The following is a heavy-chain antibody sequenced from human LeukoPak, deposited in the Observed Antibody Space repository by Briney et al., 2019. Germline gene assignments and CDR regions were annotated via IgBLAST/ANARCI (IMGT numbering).Heavy chain of an antibody. Sequence: GGSLRLSCAASGFTFSSYAMSWVRQAPGKGLEWVSAISGSGGSTYYADSVKGRFTISRDNSKNTLYLQMNSLSAEDTAVYYCAKTRGSSGWVLDYWGQGTLVTVSS. CDR1: GFTFSSYA. CDR3: AKTRGSSGWVLDY. D-gene: IGHD6-19*01. V-gene: IGHV3-23*01. CDR2: ISGSGGST. J-gene: IGHJ4*02.